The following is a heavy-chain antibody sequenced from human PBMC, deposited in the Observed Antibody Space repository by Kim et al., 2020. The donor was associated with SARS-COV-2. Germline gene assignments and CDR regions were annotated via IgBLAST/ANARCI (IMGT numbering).Heavy chain of an antibody. D-gene: IGHD6-19*01. CDR3: ARRGLIAVAAFDI. Sequence: YNPSLKSRVTISVDTSKNQFSLKLSSVTAADTAVYYCARRGLIAVAAFDIWGQGTMVTVFS. V-gene: IGHV4-59*08. J-gene: IGHJ3*02.